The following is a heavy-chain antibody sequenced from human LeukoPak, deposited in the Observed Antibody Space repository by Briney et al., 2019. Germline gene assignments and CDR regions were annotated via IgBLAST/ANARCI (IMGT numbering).Heavy chain of an antibody. V-gene: IGHV1-18*01. CDR1: GYTFTSYG. J-gene: IGHJ4*02. Sequence: ASVKVSCKASGYTFTSYGISWVRQAPGQGLEWMGWISGYNGNTDYAQKLQGRVTMTTDTSTSTAYMELRSLRSDDTAVYYCARDRYGVRSGSSDYWGQGTLVTVSS. D-gene: IGHD1-26*01. CDR2: ISGYNGNT. CDR3: ARDRYGVRSGSSDY.